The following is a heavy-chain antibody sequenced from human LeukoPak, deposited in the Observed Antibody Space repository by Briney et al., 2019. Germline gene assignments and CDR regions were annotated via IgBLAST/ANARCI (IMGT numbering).Heavy chain of an antibody. V-gene: IGHV1-2*02. CDR3: ARGAWIQGPHYY. D-gene: IGHD5-18*01. J-gene: IGHJ4*02. CDR1: GCTFTGYY. CDR2: INPNSGGT. Sequence: ASMKDSCKASGCTFTGYYMHWVRRAPGQGLEWMGWINPNSGGTNYAQKFQGRVTMTRDTSISTAYMELSRLRSDDTAVYYCARGAWIQGPHYYWGQGTLVTVSS.